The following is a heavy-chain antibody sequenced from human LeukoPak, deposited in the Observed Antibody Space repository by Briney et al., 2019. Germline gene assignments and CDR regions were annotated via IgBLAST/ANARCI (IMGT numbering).Heavy chain of an antibody. Sequence: SETLSLTCTVSGGPISSYYWSWIRQPPGKGLEWIGYIYYSGSTNYNPSLKSRVTISVDTSKNQFSLKLSSVTAADTAVYYCARGARYSGYEGPYFDYWGQGTLVTVSS. V-gene: IGHV4-59*01. CDR3: ARGARYSGYEGPYFDY. D-gene: IGHD5-12*01. CDR1: GGPISSYY. CDR2: IYYSGST. J-gene: IGHJ4*02.